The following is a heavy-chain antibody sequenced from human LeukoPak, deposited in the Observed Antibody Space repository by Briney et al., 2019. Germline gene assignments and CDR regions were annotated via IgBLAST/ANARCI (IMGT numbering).Heavy chain of an antibody. D-gene: IGHD4-17*01. V-gene: IGHV3-74*01. CDR2: INSDGSST. Sequence: GGSLRLSCAASGFTFSSYWMHWVRQAPEKGLVWVSRINSDGSSTSYADSVKGRFTISRDNAKKTLYLQMNSLRAEDTAVYYCARDSSSTVTTIYYYYGMDVWGQGTTVTVSS. J-gene: IGHJ6*02. CDR3: ARDSSSTVTTIYYYYGMDV. CDR1: GFTFSSYW.